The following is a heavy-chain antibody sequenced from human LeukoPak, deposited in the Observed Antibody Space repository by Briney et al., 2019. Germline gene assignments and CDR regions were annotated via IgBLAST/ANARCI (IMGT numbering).Heavy chain of an antibody. Sequence: ASXXVSCKASGYTFTSYYMHWVRQAPGQGVEWMGIINPSGGSTSYAQNFQGSLTMTRDTSISTAYMELSRLRSDDTAVYYCASSIAVAGPYYFDYWGQGTLVTVSS. J-gene: IGHJ4*02. V-gene: IGHV1-46*01. CDR1: GYTFTSYY. D-gene: IGHD6-19*01. CDR3: ASSIAVAGPYYFDY. CDR2: INPSGGST.